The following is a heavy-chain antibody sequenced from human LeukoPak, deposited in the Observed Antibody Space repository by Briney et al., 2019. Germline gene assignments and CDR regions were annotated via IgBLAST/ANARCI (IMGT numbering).Heavy chain of an antibody. CDR1: GGSISGHY. CDR2: IHHSGST. J-gene: IGHJ4*02. D-gene: IGHD3-16*01. Sequence: SETLSLTCSVSGGSISGHYWSWIRQAPGEGLDWIGYIHHSGSTTYNPSLKSRVTISVDKSKNQFSLKLDSVTAADTAVYFCAKVFEVWGKVRRSTQYYFDYWGLGTLVTVSS. CDR3: AKVFEVWGKVRRSTQYYFDY. V-gene: IGHV4-59*11.